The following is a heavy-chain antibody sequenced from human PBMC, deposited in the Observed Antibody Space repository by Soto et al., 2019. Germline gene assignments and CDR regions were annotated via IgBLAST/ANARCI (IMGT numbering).Heavy chain of an antibody. CDR2: ISGSGANT. J-gene: IGHJ4*02. Sequence: LRLSCATSGFTFSIYAMSWVRQAPGKVLEWVSAISGSGANTYYADSVKGRFTISRDNSKNTLYLQMNSLRAEDTAVYYCAKAIRVTVDYWGQGTLVTVSS. CDR3: AKAIRVTVDY. D-gene: IGHD4-4*01. CDR1: GFTFSIYA. V-gene: IGHV3-23*01.